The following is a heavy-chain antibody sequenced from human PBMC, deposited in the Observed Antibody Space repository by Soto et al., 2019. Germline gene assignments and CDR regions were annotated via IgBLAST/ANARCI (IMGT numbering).Heavy chain of an antibody. J-gene: IGHJ3*02. Sequence: GGSLRLSCAASGFTFSSYSMNWVRQAPGKGLEWVSSISSSSSYIYYADSVKGRFTISRDNAKNSLYLQMNSLRAEDTAVYYCASSNSFRQAFDIWGQGTMVTVSS. CDR1: GFTFSSYS. CDR3: ASSNSFRQAFDI. CDR2: ISSSSSYI. D-gene: IGHD6-6*01. V-gene: IGHV3-21*01.